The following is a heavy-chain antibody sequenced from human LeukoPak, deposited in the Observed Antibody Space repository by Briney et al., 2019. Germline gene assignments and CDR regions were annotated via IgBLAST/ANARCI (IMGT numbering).Heavy chain of an antibody. CDR3: AREVTTVTTFDY. V-gene: IGHV4-61*01. D-gene: IGHD4-17*01. CDR2: IYYSGST. Sequence: SETLSLTCTVCGGSVSSVSYYWSWIRQPTGKRLEWIGYIYYSGSTNYNPSLKSRVTISVDTSKNQFSLKLTSVTAADTAVYYCAREVTTVTTFDYWGQGTLVTVSS. CDR1: GGSVSSVSYY. J-gene: IGHJ4*02.